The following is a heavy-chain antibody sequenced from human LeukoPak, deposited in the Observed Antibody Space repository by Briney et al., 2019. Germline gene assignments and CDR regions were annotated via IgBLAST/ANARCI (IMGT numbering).Heavy chain of an antibody. CDR3: ARGGDYDILTGYYKGPYYYMDV. CDR2: NYYSGSP. CDR1: GGFISIYY. V-gene: IGHV4-59*07. J-gene: IGHJ6*03. D-gene: IGHD3-9*01. Sequence: SDTLSLTCTVSGGFISIYYGSGIRQPPEKGLEGSGYNYYSGSPKYNPSLKSRVTISEDTSKNQFSLQLSSVTAADTAVYYRARGGDYDILTGYYKGPYYYMDVWGKGNTVTVSS.